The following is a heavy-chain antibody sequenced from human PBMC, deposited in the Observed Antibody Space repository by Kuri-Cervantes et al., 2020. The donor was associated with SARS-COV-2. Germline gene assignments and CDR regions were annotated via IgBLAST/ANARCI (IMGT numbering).Heavy chain of an antibody. CDR2: IYYSGST. Sequence: SETLSLTCTVSGGSISSSSYYWGWIRQPPGKGLEWIGSIYYSGSTNYNPSLKSRVTISVDTSKNQFSLKLSSVTAADTAVYYCARLWGQPSSSWSYWYFDLWGRGTLVTVSS. CDR3: ARLWGQPSSSWSYWYFDL. CDR1: GGSISSSSYY. V-gene: IGHV4-39*01. J-gene: IGHJ2*01. D-gene: IGHD6-13*01.